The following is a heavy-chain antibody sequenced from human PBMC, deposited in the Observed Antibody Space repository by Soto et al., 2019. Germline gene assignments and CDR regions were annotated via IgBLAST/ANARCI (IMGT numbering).Heavy chain of an antibody. V-gene: IGHV2-70*01. J-gene: IGHJ6*03. D-gene: IGHD3-3*01. CDR2: IDWGDDE. CDR1: GFSLSTSGMC. Sequence: SGPTLVNPTQTLTLTCTFSGFSLSTSGMCVSWIRQPPGKALEWLAHIDWGDDEYYSTSLRTRLTISKDTSKNQVVLTMTDMNPVNTATYYFARGREKQIFTPSSYYMDVGGKGPRVTVSS. CDR3: ARGREKQIFTPSSYYMDV.